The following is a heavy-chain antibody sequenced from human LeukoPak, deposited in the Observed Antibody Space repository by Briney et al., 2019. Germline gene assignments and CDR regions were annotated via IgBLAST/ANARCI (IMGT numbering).Heavy chain of an antibody. V-gene: IGHV3-30*02. CDR2: IRYDGSNK. J-gene: IGHJ4*02. D-gene: IGHD6-6*01. CDR3: AKDLQIAARPFDY. Sequence: GGSLRLSCAASGFTFSSYGMHWVRQAPGKGLEWVAFIRYDGSNKYYADSVKGRFTISRDNSKNTLYLQMNSLRAEDTAVYYCAKDLQIAARPFDYWGQGTLVTVSS. CDR1: GFTFSSYG.